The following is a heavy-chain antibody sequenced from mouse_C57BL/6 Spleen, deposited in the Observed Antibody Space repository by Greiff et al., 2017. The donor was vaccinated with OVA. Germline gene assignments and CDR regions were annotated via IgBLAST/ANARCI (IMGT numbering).Heavy chain of an antibody. CDR3: TLTAQATDYFDY. CDR1: GFNIKDDY. CDR2: IDPENGDT. J-gene: IGHJ2*01. Sequence: DVKLQESGAELVRPGASVKLSCTASGFNIKDDYMHWVKQRPEQGLEWIGWIDPENGDTEYASKFQGKATITADTSSNTAYLQLSSLTSEDTAVYYCTLTAQATDYFDYWGQGTTLTVSS. V-gene: IGHV14-4*01. D-gene: IGHD3-2*02.